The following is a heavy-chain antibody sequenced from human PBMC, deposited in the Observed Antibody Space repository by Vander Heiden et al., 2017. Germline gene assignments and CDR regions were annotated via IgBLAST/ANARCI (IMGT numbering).Heavy chain of an antibody. CDR2: IDPNSGGT. V-gene: IGHV1-2*02. D-gene: IGHD1-26*01. Sequence: QVQVVQSGAEVKKPGASVKVSCKASGYTFTGYYIHWVRQAPGQGLEWMGWIDPNSGGTNYAQKFQGRVTMTRDRSMSTAYMELTRLKSDDTAVYYCARVVGFTIDHWGQGTLVTVSS. CDR3: ARVVGFTIDH. J-gene: IGHJ1*01. CDR1: GYTFTGYY.